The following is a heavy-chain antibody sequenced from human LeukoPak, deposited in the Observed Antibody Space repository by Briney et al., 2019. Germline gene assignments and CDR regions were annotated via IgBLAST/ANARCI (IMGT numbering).Heavy chain of an antibody. CDR1: GYTSTSYY. V-gene: IGHV1-46*01. Sequence: ASVKVSCKASGYTSTSYYMHWVRQAPGQGLEWMGIINPSGGSTSYAQKFQGRVTMTRDTSTSTVYMELSSLRAEDTAVYFCAKAPILTLGWYFDLXXXGTLVTVSX. CDR3: AKAPILTLGWYFDL. D-gene: IGHD3-9*01. CDR2: INPSGGST. J-gene: IGHJ2*01.